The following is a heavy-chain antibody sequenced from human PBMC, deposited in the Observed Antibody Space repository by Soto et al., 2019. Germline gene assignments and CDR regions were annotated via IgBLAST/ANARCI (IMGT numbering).Heavy chain of an antibody. D-gene: IGHD3-10*01. Sequence: EVQLVESGGGLVQPGGSLRLSCVGSGFRFNEYEINWVRQAPGKGLEWISYINSGGSLIYYAASVKGRFTISRDKYKDLVYLQMNSLRADDTALYYCARETSYGQSATIVGEFWGQGTLVTVSS. CDR3: ARETSYGQSATIVGEF. CDR2: INSGGSLI. J-gene: IGHJ4*02. V-gene: IGHV3-48*03. CDR1: GFRFNEYE.